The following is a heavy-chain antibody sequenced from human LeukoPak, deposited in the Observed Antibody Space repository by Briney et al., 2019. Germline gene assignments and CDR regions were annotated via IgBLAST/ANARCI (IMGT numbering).Heavy chain of an antibody. D-gene: IGHD1-26*01. J-gene: IGHJ4*02. Sequence: PGGTLRLSCAASGFTFSSYGMSWVRQAPGKGLEWVSAISGSGGSTYYADSVKGRFTISRDNSKNTLYLQMNSLRAEDTAVYYCAKAHKEVGATTDFDYWGQGTLVTVSS. CDR2: ISGSGGST. CDR1: GFTFSSYG. CDR3: AKAHKEVGATTDFDY. V-gene: IGHV3-23*01.